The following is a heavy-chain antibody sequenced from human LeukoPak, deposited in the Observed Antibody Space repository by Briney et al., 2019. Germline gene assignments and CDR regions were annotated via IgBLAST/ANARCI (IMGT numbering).Heavy chain of an antibody. CDR2: IKPDGSET. J-gene: IGHJ4*02. CDR3: AKKDFGVVITSRP. CDR1: GFTFSKSW. V-gene: IGHV3-7*03. D-gene: IGHD3-3*01. Sequence: GGSLRLSCAASGFTFSKSWMTWVRQAPGKGLEWVANIKPDGSETYYVDSVMGRFTISRDNAKNSVYLQMNSLRAEDTAVYYCAKKDFGVVITSRPGGQGTLVTVSS.